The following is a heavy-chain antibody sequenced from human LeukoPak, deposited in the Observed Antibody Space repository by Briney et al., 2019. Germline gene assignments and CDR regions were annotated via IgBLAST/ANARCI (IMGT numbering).Heavy chain of an antibody. J-gene: IGHJ4*02. CDR1: GYTFTSYY. CDR3: ARDLRRYYSPPNYYFDY. CDR2: INPSGGST. Sequence: ASVKVSCKASGYTFTSYYMHWVRQAPGQGLEWMGIINPSGGSTSYAQKFQGRVTMTRDTSTSTVYMELSSLRSEDTAVYYCARDLRRYYSPPNYYFDYWGQGTLVTVSS. V-gene: IGHV1-46*01. D-gene: IGHD3-10*01.